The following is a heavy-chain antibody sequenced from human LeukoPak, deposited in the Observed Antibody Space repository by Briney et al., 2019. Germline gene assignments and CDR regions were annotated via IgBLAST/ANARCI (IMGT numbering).Heavy chain of an antibody. V-gene: IGHV4-59*01. CDR1: GGSISGYH. Sequence: SETPSLTCTVSGGSISGYHWNWIRQPPGKGLEWIGYIYYSGSANYNASLKSRVIMSVDTSKNQFSLKLSSVTAADTAVYFCAREGSGAAILDYWGQGILVTVSS. CDR3: AREGSGAAILDY. J-gene: IGHJ4*02. D-gene: IGHD5-18*01. CDR2: IYYSGSA.